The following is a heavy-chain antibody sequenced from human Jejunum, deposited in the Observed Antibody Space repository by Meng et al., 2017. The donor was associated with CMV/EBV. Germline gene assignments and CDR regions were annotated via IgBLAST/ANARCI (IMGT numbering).Heavy chain of an antibody. V-gene: IGHV1-18*01. CDR1: GYTFASYG. D-gene: IGHD3-10*01. J-gene: IGHJ4*02. Sequence: QVSLLQSGAGLKKPGASWRVSCEASGYTFASYGISWLRQAPGQGLEWMGWFVNNVDTYSAQKFQGRVTMTTDTHTSTAFMELRSLRSDDTAVYYCARGTPGRSYSDYWGQGTLVTVSS. CDR3: ARGTPGRSYSDY. CDR2: FVNNVDT.